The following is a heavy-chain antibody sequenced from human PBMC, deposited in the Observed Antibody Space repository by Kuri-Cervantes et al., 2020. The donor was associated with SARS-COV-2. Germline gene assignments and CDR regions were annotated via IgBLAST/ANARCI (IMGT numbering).Heavy chain of an antibody. V-gene: IGHV1-2*02. CDR1: GYTLTDYY. D-gene: IGHD5-18*01. CDR2: INPDGDT. CDR3: ARNRRTGGYSFGFDL. Sequence: ASVKVSCKASGYTLTDYYMHWVRQAPGQGPEWMGWINPDGDTNSAQKFQGRVTMTRDTSTSTVHMELSRLRFDDTAVFYCARNRRTGGYSFGFDLWGQGTLVTVSS. J-gene: IGHJ4*02.